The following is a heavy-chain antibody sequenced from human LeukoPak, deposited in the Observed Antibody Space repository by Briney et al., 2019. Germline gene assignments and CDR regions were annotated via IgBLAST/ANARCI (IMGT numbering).Heavy chain of an antibody. Sequence: GGSLRLCCAASGFTFSSYAMSWVRQAPGKGLEWVSAISGSGGSTYYADSVKGRFTISRDNSKNTLYLQMNSLRAEDTAVYYCAKEPPYYDSSGYYPIDYWGQGTLVTVSS. CDR3: AKEPPYYDSSGYYPIDY. CDR2: ISGSGGST. D-gene: IGHD3-22*01. CDR1: GFTFSSYA. J-gene: IGHJ4*02. V-gene: IGHV3-23*01.